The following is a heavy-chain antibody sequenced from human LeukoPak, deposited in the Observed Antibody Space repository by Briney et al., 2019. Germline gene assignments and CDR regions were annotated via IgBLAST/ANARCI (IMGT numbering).Heavy chain of an antibody. J-gene: IGHJ3*02. CDR1: GYSISSGYY. V-gene: IGHV4-38-2*02. Sequence: SETLSLTCTVSGYSISSGYYWGWIRPPPGKGREWIGSIYHSGSTYYNPSLKSRVTISVDTSKNQFSLKLSSVTAADTAVYYCAREKVGATDKDAFDIWGQGTMVTVSS. CDR3: AREKVGATDKDAFDI. D-gene: IGHD1-26*01. CDR2: IYHSGST.